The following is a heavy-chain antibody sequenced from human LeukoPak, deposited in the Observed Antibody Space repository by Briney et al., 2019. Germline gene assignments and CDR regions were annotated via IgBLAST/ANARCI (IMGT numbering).Heavy chain of an antibody. Sequence: ASVKVSCKASGYTFTSYDINWVRQAIGQGLEWMGWMNPNSGNTGYAQKFQGRVTMTRNTSISTAYMELSSLRSEDTAVYYCARVSIVATYYYYYYGMDVWGQGTTVTVSS. CDR1: GYTFTSYD. J-gene: IGHJ6*02. CDR2: MNPNSGNT. CDR3: ARVSIVATYYYYYYGMDV. D-gene: IGHD5-12*01. V-gene: IGHV1-8*01.